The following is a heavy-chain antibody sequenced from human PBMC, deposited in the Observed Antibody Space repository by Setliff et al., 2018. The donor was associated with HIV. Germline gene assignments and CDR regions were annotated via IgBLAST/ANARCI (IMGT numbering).Heavy chain of an antibody. Sequence: SETLSLTCAVYGGSLSGYHWSWIRQSPEKGLEWIGEINHSGSTNYNPSLKSRLTISVDTSKNHFSLRLTSVTAADSAVYYCVRQGAVTGHSLDSWGPGALVTVSS. CDR1: GGSLSGYH. CDR2: INHSGST. V-gene: IGHV4-34*01. CDR3: VRQGAVTGHSLDS. J-gene: IGHJ4*02. D-gene: IGHD6-19*01.